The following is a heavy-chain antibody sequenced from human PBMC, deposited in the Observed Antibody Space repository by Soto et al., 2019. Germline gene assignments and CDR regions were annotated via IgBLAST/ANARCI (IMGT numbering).Heavy chain of an antibody. J-gene: IGHJ4*02. CDR3: ARQPESTSYFDY. CDR2: VYQSGTT. D-gene: IGHD2-2*01. CDR1: GASISTSSDF. Sequence: PSETLYLTCSVSGASISTSSDFWGWIRQAPGKGLEWIGNVYQSGTTRLNPSLKSRVSIFVDRSKNQFSLELNSATAADRAVYYCARQPESTSYFDYWGQGILVTVSS. V-gene: IGHV4-39*01.